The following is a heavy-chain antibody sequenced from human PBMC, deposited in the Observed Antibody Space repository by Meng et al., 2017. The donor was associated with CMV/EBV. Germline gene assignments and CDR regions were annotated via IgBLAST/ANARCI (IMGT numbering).Heavy chain of an antibody. Sequence: ASVKVSCKASGYTFSTYGISWVRQAPGQGLEWMGWISGYNANTAYAQSFQGRVTMSTDTSTSTVYMDLRSLRSNDTAVYYCARDGRGYCSRTSCLKWYFDLWGRGTLVTVSS. V-gene: IGHV1-18*01. CDR2: ISGYNANT. J-gene: IGHJ2*01. D-gene: IGHD2-2*01. CDR3: ARDGRGYCSRTSCLKWYFDL. CDR1: GYTFSTYG.